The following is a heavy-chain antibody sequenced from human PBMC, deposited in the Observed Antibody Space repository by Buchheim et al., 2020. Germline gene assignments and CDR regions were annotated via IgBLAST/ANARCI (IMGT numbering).Heavy chain of an antibody. D-gene: IGHD3-3*01. CDR1: GFTFSIYA. Sequence: EVQLLESGGRLVQPGGSLRLSCAASGFTFSIYAMSWVRQAPGKGLEWVSSISGSGDSTDYADSVKGRFTVSRDNSDNTVYLQMNSLRAEDTAVYYCAKNKDYSYYTEFDYWGQGTL. V-gene: IGHV3-23*01. CDR2: ISGSGDST. J-gene: IGHJ4*02. CDR3: AKNKDYSYYTEFDY.